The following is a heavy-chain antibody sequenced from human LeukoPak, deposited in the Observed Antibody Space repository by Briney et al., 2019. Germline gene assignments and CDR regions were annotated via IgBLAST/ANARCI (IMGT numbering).Heavy chain of an antibody. D-gene: IGHD2-21*02. J-gene: IGHJ4*02. CDR1: GFTFSSYA. Sequence: LLISCTSAGFTFSSYAMSWVRQAPGKGLEWVSVIYSGGSTYYADSVKGRFTISRDNSKNTLYLQMNSLRAEDTAVYYCAAGRIVVVTAAIRDYFDYWGQGTLVTVSS. V-gene: IGHV3-66*01. CDR3: AAGRIVVVTAAIRDYFDY. CDR2: IYSGGST.